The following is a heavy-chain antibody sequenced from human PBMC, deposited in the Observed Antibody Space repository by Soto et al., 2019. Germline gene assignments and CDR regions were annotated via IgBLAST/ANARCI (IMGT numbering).Heavy chain of an antibody. CDR2: ISAYNGNT. CDR3: ARASELELAFDY. Sequence: ASVKVSCKASGYTFTSYGISWVRQAPGQGLEWMGWISAYNGNTNYAQKLQGRVTMTTDTSTSTAYMELRSLRSDDTAVYCCARASELELAFDYWGQGTLLTVSS. V-gene: IGHV1-18*01. J-gene: IGHJ4*02. D-gene: IGHD1-7*01. CDR1: GYTFTSYG.